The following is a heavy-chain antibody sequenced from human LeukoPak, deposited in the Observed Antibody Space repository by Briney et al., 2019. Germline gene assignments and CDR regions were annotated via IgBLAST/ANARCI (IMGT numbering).Heavy chain of an antibody. CDR2: IHRSGSP. V-gene: IGHV4-4*02. J-gene: IGHJ4*02. CDR3: AREILGGFNPGAY. D-gene: IGHD1-14*01. CDR1: LDSTTSNF. Sequence: SETLSLTCTVSLDSTTSNFWSWVRQPPGRGLEWIGEIHRSGSPNYNPSLQSRVTISIDRSRNQIALELSSVTAADTAVYYCAREILGGFNPGAYWGQGTLVTVSS.